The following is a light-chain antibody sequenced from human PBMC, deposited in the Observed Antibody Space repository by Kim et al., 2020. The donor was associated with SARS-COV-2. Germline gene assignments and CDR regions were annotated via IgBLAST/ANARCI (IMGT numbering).Light chain of an antibody. CDR3: CSYAGSSTWV. V-gene: IGLV2-23*02. CDR1: RSDVGTYNL. J-gene: IGLJ3*02. CDR2: EVT. Sequence: GQSITISCTGSRSDVGTYNLVSWYQQYPGKAPKVMIYEVTKRPSGVSYRLSGSKSGITASLTISGLQAGDEADYYCCSYAGSSTWVFGGGTQLTVL.